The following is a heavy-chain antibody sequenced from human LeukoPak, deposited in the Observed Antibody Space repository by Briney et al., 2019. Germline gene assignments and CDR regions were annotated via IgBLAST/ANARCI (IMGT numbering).Heavy chain of an antibody. CDR1: GYTFTSFY. V-gene: IGHV1-2*02. CDR2: INPNSGGT. J-gene: IGHJ5*02. Sequence: ASVKVSCKASGYTFTSFYMQWVRQAPGQGLEWMGWINPNSGGTNYAQKFQGRVTMTRDTSISTAYMELSRLRSDDTAVYYCARDITMVRGVIKGTINWFDPWGQGTLVTVSS. D-gene: IGHD3-10*01. CDR3: ARDITMVRGVIKGTINWFDP.